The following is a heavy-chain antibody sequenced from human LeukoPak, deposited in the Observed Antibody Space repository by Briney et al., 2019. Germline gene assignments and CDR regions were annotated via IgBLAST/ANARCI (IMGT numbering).Heavy chain of an antibody. CDR2: ISSSSSYI. CDR3: ARGHLDYDILTGYSY. CDR1: GFTFSSYS. V-gene: IGHV3-21*01. J-gene: IGHJ4*02. D-gene: IGHD3-9*01. Sequence: GGSLRLSCAASGFTFSSYSLNWVRQAPGKGLEWVSSISSSSSYIYYADSVKGRFTISRDNAKNSLYLQMNSLRAEDTAVYYCARGHLDYDILTGYSYWGQGTLVTVSS.